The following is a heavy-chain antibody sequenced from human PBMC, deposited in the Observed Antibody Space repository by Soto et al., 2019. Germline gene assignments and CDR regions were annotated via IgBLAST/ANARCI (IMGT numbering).Heavy chain of an antibody. CDR2: ISSSSSYI. J-gene: IGHJ5*02. D-gene: IGHD6-6*01. CDR3: ARGPDSSSFWDWFDP. CDR1: GFTFSSYS. Sequence: PGGSLRLSCAASGFTFSSYSMNWVRQAPGKGLEWVSSISSSSSYIYYADSVKGRFTISRDNAKNSLYLQMNSLRAEDTAVYYCARGPDSSSFWDWFDPWGQGTLVTVSS. V-gene: IGHV3-21*01.